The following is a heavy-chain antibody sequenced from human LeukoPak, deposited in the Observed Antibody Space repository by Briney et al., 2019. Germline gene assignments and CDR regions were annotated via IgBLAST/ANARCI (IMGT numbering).Heavy chain of an antibody. J-gene: IGHJ4*02. CDR1: RGSISLYH. CDR3: ARGDFSGGYCYDY. V-gene: IGHV4-59*01. CDR2: IYYSGST. Sequence: PSETLSLTCTVSRGSISLYHWSWIRQPPGKGLEWIGHIYYSGSTNYNPSLKSRVTISIDTSKNQFSLKLSSVTAADTAVYYCARGDFSGGYCYDYWGQGTLVTVSS. D-gene: IGHD2-15*01.